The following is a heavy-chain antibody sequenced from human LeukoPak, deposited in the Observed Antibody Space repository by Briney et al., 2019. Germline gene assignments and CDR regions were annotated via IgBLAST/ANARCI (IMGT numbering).Heavy chain of an antibody. Sequence: ASVKVSCKASGYTFTSYYMHWVRQAPGQGLEWMGIINPSGGSTSYAQKFQGRVTMTRDTSTSTVYMELSSLRSEDTAVYYCARDFPDYYDSSGRENWLDPWGQGTLVTVSS. CDR1: GYTFTSYY. CDR2: INPSGGST. D-gene: IGHD3-22*01. CDR3: ARDFPDYYDSSGRENWLDP. V-gene: IGHV1-46*01. J-gene: IGHJ5*02.